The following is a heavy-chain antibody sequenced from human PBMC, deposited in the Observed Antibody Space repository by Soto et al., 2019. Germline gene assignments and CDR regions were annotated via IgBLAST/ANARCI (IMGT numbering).Heavy chain of an antibody. J-gene: IGHJ5*02. V-gene: IGHV1-18*01. CDR1: VYTFSNYG. Sequence: GXSVKVSCKTSVYTFSNYGIPWVRQAPGQPLEWLGWISLYSDGTNYAQKFQGRVSMTTDTSTTTAYMELRSLRSDDTAVYYCARVVPGAEAWFDHWGQGTLVTVSS. D-gene: IGHD2-2*01. CDR3: ARVVPGAEAWFDH. CDR2: ISLYSDGT.